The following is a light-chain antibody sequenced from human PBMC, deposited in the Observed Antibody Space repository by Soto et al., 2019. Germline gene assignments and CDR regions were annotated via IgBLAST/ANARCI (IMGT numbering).Light chain of an antibody. J-gene: IGKJ1*01. CDR3: QQSYSTSWT. CDR1: QTISSF. CDR2: AAS. V-gene: IGKV1-39*01. Sequence: DIQMTQSPSSLSASVGDRVTITCRASQTISSFLNWYQHKPGKAPKLLIYAASSLQSGVPLRFSGSGSGTDFTLTITSLQPEDFATYYCQQSYSTSWTFGQGTQVEIK.